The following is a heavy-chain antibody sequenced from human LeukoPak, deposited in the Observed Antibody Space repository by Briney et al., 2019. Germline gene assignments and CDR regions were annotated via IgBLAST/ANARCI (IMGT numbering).Heavy chain of an antibody. V-gene: IGHV1-8*01. D-gene: IGHD2-2*01. CDR3: ASRVVPAAIITNYYGMDV. CDR1: GYTFTSYD. Sequence: GASVKVSCKASGYTFTSYDINWVRQAPGQGLEWMGWMNPNSGNTGYAQKFQGRVTMTRDTSISTAYMELSSLRSEDTAVYYCASRVVPAAIITNYYGMDVWGQGTTVTVSS. CDR2: MNPNSGNT. J-gene: IGHJ6*02.